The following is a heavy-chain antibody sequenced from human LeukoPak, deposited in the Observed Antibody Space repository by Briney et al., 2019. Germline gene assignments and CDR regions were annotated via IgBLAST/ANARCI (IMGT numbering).Heavy chain of an antibody. Sequence: ASVKVSCKASGHTFTGYYMHWVRQAPGQGLEWMGWIYPNSGGTNYAQKFQGRVTMTRDTSISTAYMELSRLRSDDTAVYYCARGGGSYYSGSGWFDPWGQGTLVTVSS. CDR2: IYPNSGGT. J-gene: IGHJ5*02. CDR1: GHTFTGYY. CDR3: ARGGGSYYSGSGWFDP. D-gene: IGHD1-26*01. V-gene: IGHV1-2*02.